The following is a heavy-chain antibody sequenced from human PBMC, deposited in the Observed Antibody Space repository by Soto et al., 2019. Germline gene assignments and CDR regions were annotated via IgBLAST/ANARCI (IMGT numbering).Heavy chain of an antibody. CDR3: ARGGPVVVVTAALDY. Sequence: QVQLMQSGAEVKKPGASVKVSCKASGDTFTDYYIHWVRQAPGQGLEWMGTVNPSGGHTTYAQHFLGRVTMTGDTSTSTLYMELTSLTSDDAAIYYCARGGPVVVVTAALDYWGQGTLVTVSS. CDR1: GDTFTDYY. J-gene: IGHJ4*02. V-gene: IGHV1-46*01. CDR2: VNPSGGHT. D-gene: IGHD2-21*02.